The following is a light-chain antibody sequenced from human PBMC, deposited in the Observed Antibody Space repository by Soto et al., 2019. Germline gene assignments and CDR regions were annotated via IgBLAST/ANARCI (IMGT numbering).Light chain of an antibody. CDR3: SSYTSSSTPCV. J-gene: IGLJ1*01. CDR1: SSDVGGYNS. V-gene: IGLV2-14*01. CDR2: EVS. Sequence: SVLTQPASVSGSPGQSITISCTGTSSDVGGYNSVSWYQQHPGKAPKLMIYEVSNRPSGVSNRFSGSKSGNTASLTISGLQAEDEADYYCSSYTSSSTPCVFGTGTKVTVL.